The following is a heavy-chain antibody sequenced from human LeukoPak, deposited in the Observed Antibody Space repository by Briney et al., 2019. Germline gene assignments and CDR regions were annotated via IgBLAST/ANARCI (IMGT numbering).Heavy chain of an antibody. D-gene: IGHD3-10*01. J-gene: IGHJ4*02. CDR1: GGTFSSYA. Sequence: SVKVSCKASGGTFSSYAISWVRQAPGQGLEWMRGIIPIFGTANYAQKFQGRVTITADRTTNTAYMDLSSLRSEDTAVYYCARAGQISTGAYFDYWGQGTLVTVSS. V-gene: IGHV1-69*06. CDR2: IIPIFGTA. CDR3: ARAGQISTGAYFDY.